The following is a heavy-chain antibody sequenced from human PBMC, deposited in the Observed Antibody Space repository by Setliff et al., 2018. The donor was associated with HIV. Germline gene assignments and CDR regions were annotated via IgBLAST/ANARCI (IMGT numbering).Heavy chain of an antibody. CDR2: VYHSGST. V-gene: IGHV4-59*12. D-gene: IGHD3-3*01. CDR3: ARSKTFYDFWGGYYTHGAFKI. J-gene: IGHJ3*02. Sequence: SETLSLTCTVSGGSISSDYWSWIRQPPGKGLEWIGYVYHSGSTNYNPSLKSRVTISVDTSRNQFSLKLTSMTAADTAVYYCARSKTFYDFWGGYYTHGAFKIWGLGTMVTVSS. CDR1: GGSISSDY.